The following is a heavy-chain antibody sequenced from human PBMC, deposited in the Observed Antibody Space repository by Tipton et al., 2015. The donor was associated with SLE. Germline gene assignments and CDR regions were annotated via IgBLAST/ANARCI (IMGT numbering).Heavy chain of an antibody. CDR3: ANQNWNYYF. V-gene: IGHV4-34*01. J-gene: IGHJ4*02. Sequence: TLSLTCAVYGGSFSGYYWSWIRQPPGKGLEWIGEINHSGSTNYNPSLKSQVTISLDRFNNQFTLKMTSVTAADTAVYYCANQNWNYYFWGQGNLVTVSS. D-gene: IGHD1-7*01. CDR1: GGSFSGYY. CDR2: INHSGST.